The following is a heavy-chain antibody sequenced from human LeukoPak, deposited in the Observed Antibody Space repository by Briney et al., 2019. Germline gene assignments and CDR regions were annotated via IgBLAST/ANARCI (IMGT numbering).Heavy chain of an antibody. CDR2: ISSSGSTI. D-gene: IGHD4-17*01. CDR3: ARDANGDYGYWFDP. CDR1: GFTFSDYY. V-gene: IGHV3-11*04. Sequence: PGGSLRLSCAASGFTFSDYYMSWIRQAPGKGLEWVSYISSSGSTIYYADSVKGRFTISRDNAKSSLYLQMNSLRAEDTAVYYCARDANGDYGYWFDPWGQGTLVTVSS. J-gene: IGHJ5*02.